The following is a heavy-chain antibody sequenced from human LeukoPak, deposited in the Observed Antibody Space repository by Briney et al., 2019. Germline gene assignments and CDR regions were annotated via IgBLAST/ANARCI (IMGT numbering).Heavy chain of an antibody. CDR2: INPNSGGT. J-gene: IGHJ4*02. V-gene: IGHV1-2*04. CDR3: ARAGGASDSSGWYVSDY. D-gene: IGHD6-19*01. CDR1: GYTFTGYY. Sequence: ASVTVSFKASGYTFTGYYIHWVRQAPGQGLEWMGWINPNSGGTNYAQMFQGWVTMTRDTSISTAYMELSRLRSDDTAVYYCARAGGASDSSGWYVSDYWGQGPLVTVSS.